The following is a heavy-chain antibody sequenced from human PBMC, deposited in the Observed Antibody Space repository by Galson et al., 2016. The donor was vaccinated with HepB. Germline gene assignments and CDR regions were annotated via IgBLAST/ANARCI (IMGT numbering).Heavy chain of an antibody. CDR1: GYTFSSYP. D-gene: IGHD2-8*01. CDR3: ARAIMTPSDDWFDP. J-gene: IGHJ5*02. V-gene: IGHV1-46*01. CDR2: ITPDNGNT. Sequence: SVKVSCKASGYTFSSYPIHWVRQAPGQGLEWMGIITPDNGNTVYAQKFQGSVTMTSDTSTSTVSMELSSLRSEDTAVYYCARAIMTPSDDWFDPWGQGSLVTVSS.